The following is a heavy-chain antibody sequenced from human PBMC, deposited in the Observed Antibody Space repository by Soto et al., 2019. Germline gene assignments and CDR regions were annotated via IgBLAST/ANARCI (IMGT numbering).Heavy chain of an antibody. CDR1: GGSISSGGYY. Sequence: QVQLQESGPGLVKPSQTLSLTCTVSGGSISSGGYYWSWIRQHPGKGLEWIGYIYYSGSTYYNPSLKSRLTIXVXTXXNQFSLKLSSVTAADTAVYYCAREGGIVGATAADYWGQGTLVTVSS. CDR3: AREGGIVGATAADY. J-gene: IGHJ4*02. D-gene: IGHD1-26*01. CDR2: IYYSGST. V-gene: IGHV4-31*03.